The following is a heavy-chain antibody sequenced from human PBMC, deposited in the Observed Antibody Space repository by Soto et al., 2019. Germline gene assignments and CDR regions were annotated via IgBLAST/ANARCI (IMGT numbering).Heavy chain of an antibody. D-gene: IGHD2-2*01. J-gene: IGHJ6*01. CDR1: GFTFSSYA. Sequence: QVQLVESGGGVVQPGRSLRLSCAASGFTFSSYAMHWVRQAPGKGLEWVAVISYDGSNKYYADSVKGRFTISRDNSKNTLYLQMNSLRAEDTAVYYCAREFWVSGHIVVVPAAMNGMDVW. V-gene: IGHV3-30-3*01. CDR3: AREFWVSGHIVVVPAAMNGMDV. CDR2: ISYDGSNK.